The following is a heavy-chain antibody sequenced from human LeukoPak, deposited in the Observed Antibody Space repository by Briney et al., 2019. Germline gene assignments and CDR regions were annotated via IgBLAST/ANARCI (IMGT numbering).Heavy chain of an antibody. CDR1: GFTCISYS. V-gene: IGHV3-21*01. Sequence: GGSLRLSCAASGFTCISYSMNWGRQAPRKGVEWVSSISSSSSYIYYADSVKGRLTISRDNAKNSLYLQMNSLRAEDTAVYYGARAGYSYGPADYWGQGTLVTVSS. CDR3: ARAGYSYGPADY. J-gene: IGHJ4*02. CDR2: ISSSSSYI. D-gene: IGHD5-18*01.